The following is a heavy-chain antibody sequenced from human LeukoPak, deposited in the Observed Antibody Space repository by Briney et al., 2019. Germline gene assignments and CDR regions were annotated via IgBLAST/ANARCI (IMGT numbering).Heavy chain of an antibody. V-gene: IGHV3-15*01. CDR2: IKIKTDGGTT. CDR3: TTGGKDY. CDR1: GFTFSNAG. Sequence: TPGGSLRLSCAASGFTFSNAGMSWVRQAPGKGLEWVGRIKIKTDGGTTDYAAPVRGRFTISRDDSKNTLYLQMNSLQPEDTAVYYCTTGGKDYWGQGTLVTVSS. J-gene: IGHJ4*02.